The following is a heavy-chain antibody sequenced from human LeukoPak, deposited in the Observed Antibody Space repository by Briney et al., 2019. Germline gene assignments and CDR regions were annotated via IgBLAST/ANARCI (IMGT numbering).Heavy chain of an antibody. CDR1: GFTFSSYS. CDR3: ARGNYGDHADY. CDR2: ISIIRSTL. J-gene: IGHJ4*02. V-gene: IGHV3-48*01. Sequence: XGSLRLSCAASGFTFSSYSMNWVRQAPGKGLEWVSYISIIRSTLYYADSVRGRFTISRDNAKNSLYLQMNSLRAEDTAVYYCARGNYGDHADYWGQGTLVTVSS. D-gene: IGHD4-17*01.